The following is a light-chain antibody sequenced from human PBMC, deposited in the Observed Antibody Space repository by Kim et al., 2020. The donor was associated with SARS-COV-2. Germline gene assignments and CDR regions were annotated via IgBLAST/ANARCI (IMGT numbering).Light chain of an antibody. CDR1: SSDVGGYNY. Sequence: QSALTQPPSASGSPGQSVTISCTGTSSDVGGYNYVSWYQQHQGKAPKLMIYEVSKRPSGVPDRFSGSKSGNTASLTVSGLQAEDEADYYCSSYAGSNHYVFGTGTKVIVL. J-gene: IGLJ1*01. CDR2: EVS. CDR3: SSYAGSNHYV. V-gene: IGLV2-8*01.